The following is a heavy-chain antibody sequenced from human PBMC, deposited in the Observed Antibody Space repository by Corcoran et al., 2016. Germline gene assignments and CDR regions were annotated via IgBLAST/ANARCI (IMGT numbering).Heavy chain of an antibody. CDR1: GFTFSSYG. V-gene: IGHV3-30*18. CDR3: AKDERITMVRGAPDY. Sequence: QVQLVESGGGVVQPGRSLRLSCAASGFTFSSYGMHWFRQAPGKGLEWVAVISYDGSNKYYADSVKGRFTISRDNSKNTLYLQMNSLRAEDTAVYYCAKDERITMVRGAPDYWGQGTLVTVSS. D-gene: IGHD3-10*01. CDR2: ISYDGSNK. J-gene: IGHJ4*02.